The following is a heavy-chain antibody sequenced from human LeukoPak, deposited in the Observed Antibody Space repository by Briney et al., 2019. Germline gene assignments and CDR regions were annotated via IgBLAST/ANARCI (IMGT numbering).Heavy chain of an antibody. J-gene: IGHJ5*02. CDR1: GGSISSYY. V-gene: IGHV4-59*01. D-gene: IGHD6-13*01. Sequence: SETLSLTCTVSGGSISSYYWSWIRQPPGEGLEWIGYIYYSGSTNYNPSLKSRVTISVDTSKNQFSLKLSSVTAADTAVYYCAKQQLVGGGWFDPWGQGTLATVSS. CDR3: AKQQLVGGGWFDP. CDR2: IYYSGST.